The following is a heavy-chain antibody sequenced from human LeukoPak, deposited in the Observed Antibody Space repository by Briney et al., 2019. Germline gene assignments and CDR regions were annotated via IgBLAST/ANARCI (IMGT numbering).Heavy chain of an antibody. D-gene: IGHD5-12*01. Sequence: GGSLRLSCAVSGFIVSSCEMNWVRQAPGKGLQWISFIASDGSIGYADSVKGRFTLSGDNAKNSLFLQMNRLRTEDTAVYYCARGVGFRGYVDYWGQGTLVTVSS. V-gene: IGHV3-48*03. CDR2: IASDGSI. CDR3: ARGVGFRGYVDY. CDR1: GFIVSSCE. J-gene: IGHJ4*02.